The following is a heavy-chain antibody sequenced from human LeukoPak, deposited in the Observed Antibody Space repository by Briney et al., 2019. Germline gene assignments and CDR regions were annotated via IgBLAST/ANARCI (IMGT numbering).Heavy chain of an antibody. CDR3: ARVTVAYYFDY. V-gene: IGHV4-34*01. Sequence: SETLSLTCAVYGGSFSGYYWSWIRQPPEKGLEWIGEINHSGSTNYNPSLKSRVTISVDTSKNQFSLKLSSVTAADTAVYYCARVTVAYYFDYWGQGTLVTVSS. D-gene: IGHD6-19*01. CDR1: GGSFSGYY. J-gene: IGHJ4*02. CDR2: INHSGST.